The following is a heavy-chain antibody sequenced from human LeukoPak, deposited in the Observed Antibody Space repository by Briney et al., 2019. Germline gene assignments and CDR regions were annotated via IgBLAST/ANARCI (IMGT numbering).Heavy chain of an antibody. CDR3: AKGRGWEASYYYYYMDV. Sequence: GGSLRLSCTVSGFTVSSNSMSWVRQAPGKGLEWVAFIRYDGSNKYYTDSVKGRFTISRDNSKNTLYLQMNSLRAEDTAVYYCAKGRGWEASYYYYYMDVWGEGTTVTISS. J-gene: IGHJ6*03. D-gene: IGHD1-26*01. CDR1: GFTVSSNS. V-gene: IGHV3-30*02. CDR2: IRYDGSNK.